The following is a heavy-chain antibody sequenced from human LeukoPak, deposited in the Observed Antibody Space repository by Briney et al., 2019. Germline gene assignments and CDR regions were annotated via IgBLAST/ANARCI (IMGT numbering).Heavy chain of an antibody. Sequence: PGGSLRLSCAVSGFTFSNYWMGWVRQAPGKGLEWVTFIPYDGLNRIYADSVEGRFTVSRDNSKNTVYLQMNSLRPEDTAVYYCAKGPTPLSSRGWIDPWGQGTLVTVSS. J-gene: IGHJ5*02. V-gene: IGHV3-30*02. D-gene: IGHD6-13*01. CDR2: IPYDGLNR. CDR1: GFTFSNYW. CDR3: AKGPTPLSSRGWIDP.